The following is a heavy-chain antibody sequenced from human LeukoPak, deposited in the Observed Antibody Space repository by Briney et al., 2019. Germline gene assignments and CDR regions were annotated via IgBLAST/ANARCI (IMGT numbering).Heavy chain of an antibody. Sequence: PGGSLRLSCAASGFTFSSYWMHWVRQAPGKGLVWVSQVNTDGSSTNYADSVKGRFTISRDNAKNTLYLQMNSLRAEDTAVYYCARGLQGIDYWGQGTLVTVSS. V-gene: IGHV3-74*01. CDR3: ARGLQGIDY. CDR2: VNTDGSST. CDR1: GFTFSSYW. J-gene: IGHJ4*02. D-gene: IGHD4-11*01.